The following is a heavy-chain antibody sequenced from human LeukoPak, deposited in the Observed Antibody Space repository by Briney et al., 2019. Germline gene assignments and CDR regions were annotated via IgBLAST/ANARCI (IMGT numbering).Heavy chain of an antibody. CDR1: GDSISNAYW. Sequence: SETLSLTCAVSGDSISNAYWWNWVRPSPGMGLEWIGQIFHSGSTNYNPSLKSRVTISVDKSKSLFSLKLSSVTVADTAVSYCATYTSGRGDYYMDVWGKGTTVTVSS. CDR3: ATYTSGRGDYYMDV. CDR2: IFHSGST. J-gene: IGHJ6*03. D-gene: IGHD6-19*01. V-gene: IGHV4-4*02.